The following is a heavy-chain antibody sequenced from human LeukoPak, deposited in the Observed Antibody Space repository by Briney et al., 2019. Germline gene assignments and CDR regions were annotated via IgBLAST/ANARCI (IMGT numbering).Heavy chain of an antibody. D-gene: IGHD6-19*01. CDR3: AKAQYSSERYYGMDV. V-gene: IGHV3-9*01. CDR2: ISWNSGSI. CDR1: GFTFDDYA. J-gene: IGHJ6*02. Sequence: PGRSLRLSCAASGFTFDDYAMHWVRQAPGKGLEWVSGISWNSGSIGYADSVKGRFTISRDNAKNSLYLQMNSLRAEDTALYYCAKAQYSSERYYGMDVWGQGTTVTSP.